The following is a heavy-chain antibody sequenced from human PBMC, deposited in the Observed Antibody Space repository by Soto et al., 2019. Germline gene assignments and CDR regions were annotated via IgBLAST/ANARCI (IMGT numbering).Heavy chain of an antibody. J-gene: IGHJ5*02. D-gene: IGHD2-15*01. CDR2: INHSGST. Sequence: SETLSLTCAVYGGPFSGYYWSWIRQPPGKGLEWIGEINHSGSTNYNPSLKSRVTISVDTSKNQFSLKLSSVTAADTAVYYCARENVVVVAATFGSWFDPWGQGTLVTVSS. CDR1: GGPFSGYY. CDR3: ARENVVVVAATFGSWFDP. V-gene: IGHV4-34*01.